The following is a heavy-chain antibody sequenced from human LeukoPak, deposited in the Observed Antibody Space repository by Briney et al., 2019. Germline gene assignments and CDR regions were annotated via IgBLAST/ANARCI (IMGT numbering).Heavy chain of an antibody. V-gene: IGHV3-74*01. CDR1: GFTFSSYW. D-gene: IGHD3-9*01. J-gene: IGHJ5*02. Sequence: PGGSLRLSCAASGFTFSSYWMHWVRQAPGKGLVWVSRINSDGSSTSYADSVKGRFTISRDNAKNTLYLQMNSLRAEDTAVYYCARDRENGRRYFDWLFAWGQGTLVTVSS. CDR3: ARDRENGRRYFDWLFA. CDR2: INSDGSST.